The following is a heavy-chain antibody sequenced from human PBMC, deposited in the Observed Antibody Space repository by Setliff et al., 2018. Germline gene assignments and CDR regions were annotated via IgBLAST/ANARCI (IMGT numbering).Heavy chain of an antibody. J-gene: IGHJ4*02. CDR2: IKSKTDGGTT. V-gene: IGHV3-15*07. CDR3: ALAYCRSTTCHPLYY. CDR1: GFTFSNAW. D-gene: IGHD2-2*01. Sequence: PGGSLRLSCVASGFTFSNAWMNWVRQAPGKGLEWVGRIKSKTDGGTTYYAEPVKDRFTISRDDSKNTVYLQMNSLKADDTAVYYCALAYCRSTTCHPLYYWGQGTLVTVSS.